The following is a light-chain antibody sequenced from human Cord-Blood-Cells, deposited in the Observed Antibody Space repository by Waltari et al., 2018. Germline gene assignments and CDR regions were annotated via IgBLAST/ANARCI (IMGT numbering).Light chain of an antibody. CDR1: SSDVGGYNY. CDR3: SSYTSSSTPYV. Sequence: QSALTQPASVSGSPGQSITISCTGTSSDVGGYNYVSWYQQHPGKAPNPMIYDVSKRPSGGSNRFSGSKSGHTASLPISGLQAEDEADYYCSSYTSSSTPYVFGTGTKVTVL. J-gene: IGLJ1*01. CDR2: DVS. V-gene: IGLV2-14*01.